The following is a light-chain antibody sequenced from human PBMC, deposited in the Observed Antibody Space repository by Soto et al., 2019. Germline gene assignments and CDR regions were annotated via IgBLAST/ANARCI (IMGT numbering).Light chain of an antibody. Sequence: QSVLTQPPSASGSPGQSVTISCTGTSSDVGGYNYVSWYQQHPGKAPQLMIYEVSKRPSGVPDRFSGSKSGNTASLTVSGLQAEDEADYYCSSYAGRNIVVFGGGTKLTVL. V-gene: IGLV2-8*01. CDR3: SSYAGRNIVV. J-gene: IGLJ2*01. CDR1: SSDVGGYNY. CDR2: EVS.